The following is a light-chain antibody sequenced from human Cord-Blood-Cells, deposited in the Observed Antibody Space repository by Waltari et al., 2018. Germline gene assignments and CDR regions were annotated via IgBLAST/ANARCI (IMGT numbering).Light chain of an antibody. V-gene: IGLV2-23*01. CDR1: SSDVGSYNL. CDR3: CSYAGSSTHVV. Sequence: QSALTQPASVSGSPGQSITISCTGTSSDVGSYNLVSWYQQHPGKAPKLMIYEGSKPPSGVSNRFSGSKSVNTASLTISGLQAEDEADYYCCSYAGSSTHVVFGGGTKLTVL. J-gene: IGLJ2*01. CDR2: EGS.